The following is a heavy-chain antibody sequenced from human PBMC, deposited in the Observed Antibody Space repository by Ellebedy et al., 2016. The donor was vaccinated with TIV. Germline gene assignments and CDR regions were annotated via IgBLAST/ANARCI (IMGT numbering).Heavy chain of an antibody. V-gene: IGHV1-18*01. J-gene: IGHJ5*02. CDR3: ARDHGLRWPGWFDP. CDR2: ISAYNGNT. Sequence: ASVKVSXXASGYTFTSYAMHWVRQAPGQGLEWMGWISAYNGNTNYAQKLQGRATMTTDTSTSTAYMELRSLRSDDTAVYYCARDHGLRWPGWFDPWGQGTLVTVSS. CDR1: GYTFTSYA. D-gene: IGHD2-15*01.